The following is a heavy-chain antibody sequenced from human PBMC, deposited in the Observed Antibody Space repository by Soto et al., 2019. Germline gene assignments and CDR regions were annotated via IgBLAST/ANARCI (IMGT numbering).Heavy chain of an antibody. CDR2: ISWNSGSI. J-gene: IGHJ4*02. CDR3: AKDHYYDSSGYYFRPYYFDY. Sequence: EVPLVESGGGLVQPGRSLRLSCAASGFTFDDYAMHWVRQAPGKGLEWVSGISWNSGSIGYADSVKGRFTISRDNAKNSLYLQMNSLRAEDTALYYCAKDHYYDSSGYYFRPYYFDYWGQGTLVTVSS. CDR1: GFTFDDYA. V-gene: IGHV3-9*01. D-gene: IGHD3-22*01.